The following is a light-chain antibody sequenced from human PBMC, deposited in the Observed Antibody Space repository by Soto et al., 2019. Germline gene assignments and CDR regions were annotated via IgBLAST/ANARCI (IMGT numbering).Light chain of an antibody. CDR2: GAS. Sequence: IVMTQSPATLSVSPGDRVTLSCRASQSVSSDLAWYQQRPGQAPRLLIYGASTRATGIPARFSGTGSGTEFTLTISSLQSEXFXFYXXQQXNXWPPYTFGQGTKLEIK. CDR3: QQXNXWPPYT. J-gene: IGKJ2*01. CDR1: QSVSSD. V-gene: IGKV3-15*01.